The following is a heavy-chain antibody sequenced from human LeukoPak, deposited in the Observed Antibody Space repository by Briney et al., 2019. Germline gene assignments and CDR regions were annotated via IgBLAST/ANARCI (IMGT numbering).Heavy chain of an antibody. Sequence: GGSLRLSCAASGFTVSSNYMSWVRQAPGKGLEWVSVIYSGGSTYYADSVKGRFTISRDNSKNTLYLQMDSLRAEDTAVYYCAKGSTADFYYMDVWGKGTTVTVSS. CDR2: IYSGGST. J-gene: IGHJ6*03. V-gene: IGHV3-66*01. CDR3: AKGSTADFYYMDV. D-gene: IGHD4-11*01. CDR1: GFTVSSNY.